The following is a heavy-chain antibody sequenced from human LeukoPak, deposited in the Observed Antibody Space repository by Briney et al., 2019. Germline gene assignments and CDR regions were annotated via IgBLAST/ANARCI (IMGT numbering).Heavy chain of an antibody. CDR1: GYTFTGYY. CDR2: INPNSGGT. J-gene: IGHJ6*03. CDR3: ARAADYYYYMDV. Sequence: GASVKVSCKASGYTFTGYYMHWVRHAPGQGLEWMGWINPNSGGTNYAQKFQGRVTMTRDTSISTAYMELSRLRSDDTAVYYCARAADYYYYMDVWGKGTTVTISS. V-gene: IGHV1-2*02.